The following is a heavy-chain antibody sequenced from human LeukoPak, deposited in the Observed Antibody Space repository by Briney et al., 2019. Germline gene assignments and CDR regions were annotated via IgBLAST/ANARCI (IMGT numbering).Heavy chain of an antibody. CDR2: IYAGNSDA. CDR1: GYPFTTSW. J-gene: IGHJ4*02. V-gene: IGHV5-51*01. Sequence: PGESLSISCQGFGYPFTTSWIGWVRQLPGKGLEWTAIIYAGNSDAKYSPSFQGQVSISTDRSISTAYLHWSSLKASDTAIYYCAIINHPDGRVYWGQGTLVTVSS. CDR3: AIINHPDGRVY. D-gene: IGHD5-24*01.